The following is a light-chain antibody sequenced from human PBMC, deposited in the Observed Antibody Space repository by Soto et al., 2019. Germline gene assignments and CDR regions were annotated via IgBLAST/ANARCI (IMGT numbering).Light chain of an antibody. CDR2: GAS. CDR3: QQLKT. V-gene: IGKV1-9*01. J-gene: IGKJ2*01. CDR1: QGISSY. Sequence: DIQLTQSPSFLSASVGDRVTITCRASQGISSYLAWYQQKPGKAPKLLIYGASTLQSGVPSRFSGSGSGTEFTLTISSLQPEDFATYYCQQLKTFGQGTKLEIK.